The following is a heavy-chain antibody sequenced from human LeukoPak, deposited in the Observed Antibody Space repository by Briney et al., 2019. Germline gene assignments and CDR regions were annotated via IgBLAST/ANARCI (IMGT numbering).Heavy chain of an antibody. V-gene: IGHV4-59*01. D-gene: IGHD5-24*01. CDR2: IYYSGST. CDR3: ARGDNGYNYYFDY. Sequence: SETLSLTCTVSGGSISSYYWSWIRQPPGKGLEWIGYIYYSGSTSYNPSLKSRVTISVDTSKNQFSLKLSSVTAADTAVYYCARGDNGYNYYFDYWGQGTLVTVSS. J-gene: IGHJ4*02. CDR1: GGSISSYY.